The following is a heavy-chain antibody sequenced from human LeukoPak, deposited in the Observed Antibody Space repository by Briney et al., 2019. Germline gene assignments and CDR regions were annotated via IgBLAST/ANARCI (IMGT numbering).Heavy chain of an antibody. V-gene: IGHV1-2*02. D-gene: IGHD2-2*02. CDR3: ASCTSCYTGGYYYYYMDV. Sequence: ASVKVSCKASGYTFTSYGISWVRQAPGQGLEWMGWINPNSGGTNYAQKFQGRVTMTRDTSISTAYMELSRLRSDDTAVYYCASCTSCYTGGYYYYYMDVWGKGTTVTVSS. J-gene: IGHJ6*03. CDR2: INPNSGGT. CDR1: GYTFTSYG.